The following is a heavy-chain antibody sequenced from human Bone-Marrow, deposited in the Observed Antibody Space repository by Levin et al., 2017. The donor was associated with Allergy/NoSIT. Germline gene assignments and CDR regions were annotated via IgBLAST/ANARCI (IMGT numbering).Heavy chain of an antibody. Sequence: ASVKVSCRASGYTFTDDYIHWVRQAPGQGLEWMGCIDPKSGDTNYTDEFRGRVTMNRDTSISTVYVELSSLRSDDTAVYYCARPRRLALARGNLVYDWHYGLDAWGQGTPVSVFS. CDR3: ARPRRLALARGNLVYDWHYGLDA. CDR1: GYTFTDDY. D-gene: IGHD3-9*01. V-gene: IGHV1-2*02. CDR2: IDPKSGDT. J-gene: IGHJ6*02.